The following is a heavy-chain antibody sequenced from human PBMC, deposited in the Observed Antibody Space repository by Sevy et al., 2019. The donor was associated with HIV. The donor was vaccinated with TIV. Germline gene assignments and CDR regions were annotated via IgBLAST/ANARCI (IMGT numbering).Heavy chain of an antibody. V-gene: IGHV3-7*01. J-gene: IGHJ4*02. Sequence: GGSLRLSCSASGFTNDFGMSWVRQAPGKALGGVATIKQGGSEMFYVDSVEGRFIISRDNAKNSIYLQMNTLRVEDTAVYYCTRDRSYGYFDSWGQGTLVTVSS. CDR1: GFTNDFG. CDR2: IKQGGSEM. D-gene: IGHD5-18*01. CDR3: TRDRSYGYFDS.